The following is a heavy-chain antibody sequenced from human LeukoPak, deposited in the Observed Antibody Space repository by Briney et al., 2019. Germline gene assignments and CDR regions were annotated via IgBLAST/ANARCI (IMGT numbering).Heavy chain of an antibody. J-gene: IGHJ4*02. D-gene: IGHD6-13*01. CDR3: ARSSLATALGY. CDR1: GYTFTGYY. V-gene: IGHV1-2*02. CDR2: INPNSGVT. Sequence: ASVKVSCKASGYTFTGYYIHRVRQAPGQGLEWMGWINPNSGVTNYVQKFQGRVTMSRDTSISTAYMELSSLRSDDTAVYYCARSSLATALGYWGQGTLVTVSS.